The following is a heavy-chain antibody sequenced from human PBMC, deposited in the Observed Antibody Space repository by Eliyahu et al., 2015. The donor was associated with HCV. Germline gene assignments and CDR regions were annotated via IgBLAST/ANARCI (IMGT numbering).Heavy chain of an antibody. Sequence: EVQLVESGGGLVKPGGSLRLSCAASGFXFSSYSMNWVRQAPGKGLEWVSSISSSSSYIYYADSVKGRFTISRDNAKNSLYLQMNSLRAEDTAVYYCARCPPGSAMATFDYWGQGTLVTVSS. D-gene: IGHD5-18*01. J-gene: IGHJ4*02. CDR2: ISSSSSYI. V-gene: IGHV3-21*01. CDR1: GFXFSSYS. CDR3: ARCPPGSAMATFDY.